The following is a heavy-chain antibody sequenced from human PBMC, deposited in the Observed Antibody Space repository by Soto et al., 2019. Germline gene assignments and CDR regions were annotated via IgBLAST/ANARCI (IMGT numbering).Heavy chain of an antibody. CDR3: TRGDGDYHDGNGYLGRH. V-gene: IGHV3-74*01. Sequence: EVQLVESVGDLVQPGGSLRLSCLASGFTFSNYWMHWVRQPPGQGLEWVSRIKNDGSGADYADSVKGRFTISRDNAKNTLYLQMNSLRVEDTAVYYCTRGDGDYHDGNGYLGRHWGQGTLVTVSS. CDR1: GFTFSNYW. CDR2: IKNDGSGA. J-gene: IGHJ4*02. D-gene: IGHD3-22*01.